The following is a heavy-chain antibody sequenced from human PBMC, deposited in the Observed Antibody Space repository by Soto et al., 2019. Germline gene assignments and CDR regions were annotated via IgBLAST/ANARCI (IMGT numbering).Heavy chain of an antibody. V-gene: IGHV1-3*01. CDR2: INAGNGNT. J-gene: IGHJ6*02. D-gene: IGHD5-18*01. CDR3: ARCIQGDYYYGMDV. Sequence: ASVKVSCKASGYTFTSYGVHWVRQAPGQRLEWMGWINAGNGNTKYSQKFQGRVTITRDTSASTAYMELSSLRSDDTAVYYCARCIQGDYYYGMDVWGQGTTVTVSS. CDR1: GYTFTSYG.